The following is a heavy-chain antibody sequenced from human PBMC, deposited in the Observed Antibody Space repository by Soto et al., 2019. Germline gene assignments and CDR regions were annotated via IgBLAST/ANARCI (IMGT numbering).Heavy chain of an antibody. CDR3: ARGGQHRTASYYSDMDV. V-gene: IGHV1-69*01. D-gene: IGHD5-18*01. Sequence: QVQLVQSGAEVKKPGSSVKVSCKASGGTFSSYSISWVRQAPGQGLEWMGGSIPIFRTANYAQKFQGRVTITADEATRTVYIELSSLRSEDTAVYYCARGGQHRTASYYSDMDVWGQGPTVTVAS. J-gene: IGHJ6*01. CDR1: GGTFSSYS. CDR2: SIPIFRTA.